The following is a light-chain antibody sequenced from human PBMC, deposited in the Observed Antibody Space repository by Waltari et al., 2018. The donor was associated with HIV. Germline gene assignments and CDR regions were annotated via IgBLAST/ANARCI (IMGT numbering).Light chain of an antibody. CDR3: QSADSSGTDLI. J-gene: IGLJ2*01. CDR1: ALPKKY. Sequence: SYELTPPPSVSVSPGQTARSTCSGDALPKKYAYWYQQKAGQAPVLVISKDSERPSGIPERFSGSSSGTTVTLTISGVQAEDEADYNCQSADSSGTDLIFGGGTKLTVL. V-gene: IGLV3-25*03. CDR2: KDS.